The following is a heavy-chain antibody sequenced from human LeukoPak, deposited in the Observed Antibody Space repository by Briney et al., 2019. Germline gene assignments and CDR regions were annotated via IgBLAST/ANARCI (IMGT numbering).Heavy chain of an antibody. D-gene: IGHD2-15*01. CDR3: ARDYGGPHYFDY. CDR2: ITTTTSSYI. Sequence: GGSLRLSCAASGFTLSSHDMNWVRQAPGKGLEWVSSITTTTSSYIYYEASVKGRFTISRDDAKNSLYLQMDSLRAEDTAVYYCARDYGGPHYFDYWGQGTLVTVSS. J-gene: IGHJ4*02. V-gene: IGHV3-21*01. CDR1: GFTLSSHD.